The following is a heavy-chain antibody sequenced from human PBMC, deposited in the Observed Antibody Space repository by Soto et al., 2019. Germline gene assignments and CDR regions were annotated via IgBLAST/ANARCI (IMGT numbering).Heavy chain of an antibody. J-gene: IGHJ6*03. CDR3: ARPAGFDYYYRDV. V-gene: IGHV1-46*03. Sequence: QVQLVQSGAEVKKPGASVKVSCKASGYTFTSYYMHWVRQAPGQGLEWMGIINPSGGSTSYAQQFQGRVTMNRDTSTSTVYMERSSLRSEDTAVYYCARPAGFDYYYRDVLGKGTTVTGPS. CDR2: INPSGGST. D-gene: IGHD3-3*01. CDR1: GYTFTSYY.